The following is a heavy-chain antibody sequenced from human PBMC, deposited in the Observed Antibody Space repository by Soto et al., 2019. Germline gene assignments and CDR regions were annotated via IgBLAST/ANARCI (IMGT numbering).Heavy chain of an antibody. CDR3: AKTGLGSLATYCNYGDCHYAFDL. CDR1: GFTFTNYA. CDR2: VSGGGDGT. D-gene: IGHD2-21*02. J-gene: IGHJ3*01. V-gene: IGHV3-23*01. Sequence: EVQLLESGGGLVQPGGSLRLSCAASGFTFTNYAMSWVRQAPGKGLEWVSTVSGGGDGTYYADSVKGRFSTSRDNSRNTVYLQMNSLGAEDTAVYYCAKTGLGSLATYCNYGDCHYAFDLWGQGTIVTVSS.